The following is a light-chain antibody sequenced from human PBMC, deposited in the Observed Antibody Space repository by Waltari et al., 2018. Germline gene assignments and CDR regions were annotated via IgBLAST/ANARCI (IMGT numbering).Light chain of an antibody. J-gene: IGLJ3*02. CDR2: DDA. CDR1: DLETKL. CDR3: QVWDTSGDPWV. V-gene: IGLV3-21*02. Sequence: SYVLTQPPSMSVAPGQTARIPCGGDDLETKLVHWYQQGPGQAPVLVIHDDADRPSGIPGRVSGSKSGNTATLIINKVEAADEADYYCQVWDTSGDPWVFGGGTKVTVL.